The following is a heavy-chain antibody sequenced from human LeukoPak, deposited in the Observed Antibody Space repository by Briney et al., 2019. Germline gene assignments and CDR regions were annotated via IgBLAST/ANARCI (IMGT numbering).Heavy chain of an antibody. Sequence: LPGGSLRLSCAASGFTFSSYGMHWVRQAPGKGLEWVAVISYAVNIKYYADSVKGRFTISRDSSSKTVFLQMNSLRTEDTAVYYCVREGYYESGSSPTFYFDYWGQGTLVTVSS. CDR2: ISYAVNIK. V-gene: IGHV3-30*03. CDR3: VREGYYESGSSPTFYFDY. D-gene: IGHD3-10*01. CDR1: GFTFSSYG. J-gene: IGHJ4*02.